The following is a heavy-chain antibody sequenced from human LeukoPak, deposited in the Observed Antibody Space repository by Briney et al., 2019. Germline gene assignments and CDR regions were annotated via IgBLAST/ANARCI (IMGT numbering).Heavy chain of an antibody. CDR3: ATGSVAGHFGY. J-gene: IGHJ4*02. V-gene: IGHV4-59*02. Sequence: PSETLSLTCTVSGGSVSSYYWSWIRQPPGKGPEWIGYIDSSGSTNYNPSLKSRVTFSFDTSKNQFSLKLSSVTAADAAVYYCATGSVAGHFGYWGQGTLVTVSS. CDR2: IDSSGST. D-gene: IGHD6-19*01. CDR1: GGSVSSYY.